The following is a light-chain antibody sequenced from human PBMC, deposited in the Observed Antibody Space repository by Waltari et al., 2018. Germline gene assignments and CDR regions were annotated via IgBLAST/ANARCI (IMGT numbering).Light chain of an antibody. CDR2: DVS. V-gene: IGLV2-14*03. CDR1: SSDVGRYNY. J-gene: IGLJ3*02. CDR3: SSYTSSSTVV. Sequence: QSALTQPASVSGSPGQSITISCTGSSSDVGRYNYVSWYHQHPGKPPKLMIYDVSNRPAGVSDRFSRSKSGNTASLTISGLQAEDEADYDCSSYTSSSTVVFGGGTKLTVL.